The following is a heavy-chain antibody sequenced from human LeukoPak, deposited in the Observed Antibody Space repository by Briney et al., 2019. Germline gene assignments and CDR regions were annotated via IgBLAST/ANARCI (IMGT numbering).Heavy chain of an antibody. CDR2: IIPIFGTA. Sequence: SVKVSCKASGGTFSSYAISWVRQAPGQGLEWMGRIIPIFGTANYAQKFQGRVTVTTDESTSTAYMELSSLRSEDTAVYYCARDAATPTLNWFDPWGQGTLVTVSS. D-gene: IGHD6-25*01. V-gene: IGHV1-69*05. CDR1: GGTFSSYA. CDR3: ARDAATPTLNWFDP. J-gene: IGHJ5*02.